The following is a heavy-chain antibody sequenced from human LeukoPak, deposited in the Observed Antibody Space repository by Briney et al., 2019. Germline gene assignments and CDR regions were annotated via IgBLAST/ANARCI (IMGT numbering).Heavy chain of an antibody. D-gene: IGHD6-13*01. J-gene: IGHJ4*02. CDR2: IKPDGTDK. CDR1: GFTFSSFW. CDR3: AREGVGAAGLDY. Sequence: PGRSLRLSCAASGFTFSSFWMTWVRQAPGKGLEWVANIKPDGTDKYYVGSLKGRFTVSRDNAKNSLYLQMNSLKAEDTAIYYCAREGVGAAGLDYWGQGALVSVSS. V-gene: IGHV3-7*04.